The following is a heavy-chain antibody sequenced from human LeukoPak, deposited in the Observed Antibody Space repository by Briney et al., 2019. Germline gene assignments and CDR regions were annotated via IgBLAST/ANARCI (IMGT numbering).Heavy chain of an antibody. D-gene: IGHD3-22*01. CDR3: ARASDSSGYWAPDY. CDR2: TYYRSKWYN. V-gene: IGHV6-1*01. J-gene: IGHJ4*02. CDR1: GDSVSSNSAA. Sequence: SQTLPLTCAISGDSVSSNSAAWNWIRQSPSRGLEWLGRTYYRSKWYNDYAVSVKSRITINPDTSKNQFSLQLNSVTPEDTAVYYCARASDSSGYWAPDYWGQGTLVTVSS.